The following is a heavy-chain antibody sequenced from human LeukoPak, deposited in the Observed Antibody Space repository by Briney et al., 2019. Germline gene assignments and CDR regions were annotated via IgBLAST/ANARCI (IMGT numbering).Heavy chain of an antibody. J-gene: IGHJ3*02. Sequence: ASVKVSCKASGYTFTSYDINWVRQATGQGLEWMGWMNPNSGNTGHAQKFQGRVTMTRNTSISTAYMELSSLRSEDTAVYYCARGHPYCSSTSCYDAFDIWGQGTMVTVSS. D-gene: IGHD2-2*01. CDR2: MNPNSGNT. CDR1: GYTFTSYD. CDR3: ARGHPYCSSTSCYDAFDI. V-gene: IGHV1-8*01.